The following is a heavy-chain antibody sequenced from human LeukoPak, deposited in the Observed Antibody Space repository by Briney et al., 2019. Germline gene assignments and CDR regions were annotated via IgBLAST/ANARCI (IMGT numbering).Heavy chain of an antibody. J-gene: IGHJ4*02. CDR2: IYTSGST. CDR1: GGSISSYY. D-gene: IGHD6-19*01. CDR3: AREEWLAYDY. V-gene: IGHV4-4*08. Sequence: SETLSLTCTVSGGSISSYYWSWIRQPPGKGLEWIGYIYTSGSTNYNPSLKSRATISVDTSKNQFSLKLSSVTAADTAVYYCAREEWLAYDYWGQGTLVTVSS.